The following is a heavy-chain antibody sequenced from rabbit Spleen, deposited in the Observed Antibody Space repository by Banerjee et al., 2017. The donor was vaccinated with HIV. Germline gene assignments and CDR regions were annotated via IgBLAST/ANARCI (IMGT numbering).Heavy chain of an antibody. CDR1: GFSFSSNYW. D-gene: IGHD2-1*01. V-gene: IGHV1S45*01. CDR3: ARGSYLYLNGGDFYGTQSSL. Sequence: QEQLEESGGDLVKPEGSLTLTCTASGFSFSSNYWTCWVRQAPGKGLEWIACIWGGSSGRTYYASWAKSRFTISKTTSTTVTLQMTSLAGADTATYFCARGSYLYLNGGDFYGTQSSLWGQGTLVTVS. J-gene: IGHJ6*01. CDR2: IWGGSSGRT.